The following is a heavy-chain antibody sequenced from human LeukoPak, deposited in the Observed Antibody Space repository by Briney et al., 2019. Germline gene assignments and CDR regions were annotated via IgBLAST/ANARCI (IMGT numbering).Heavy chain of an antibody. D-gene: IGHD3-22*01. CDR3: ARQYYYDSSGYLSFDY. J-gene: IGHJ4*02. Sequence: GGSLRLSCAASGFTFSSYAMSWVRQAPGKGLEWVSAISGSGGSTYYADSVKGRFTISRDNSKNTLYLQMNSLRAEDTAVYYCARQYYYDSSGYLSFDYWGQGTLVTVSS. V-gene: IGHV3-23*01. CDR2: ISGSGGST. CDR1: GFTFSSYA.